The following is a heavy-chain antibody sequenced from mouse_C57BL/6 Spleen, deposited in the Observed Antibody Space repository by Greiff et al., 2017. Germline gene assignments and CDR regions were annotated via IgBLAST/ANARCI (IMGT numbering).Heavy chain of an antibody. CDR3: ARAYDGYPHYYAMDY. V-gene: IGHV1-85*01. D-gene: IGHD2-3*01. CDR1: GYTFTSYD. Sequence: VHLVESGPELVKPGASVKLSCKASGYTFTSYDINWVKQRPGQGLEWIGWIYPRDGSTKYNEKFKGKATLTVDTSSSTAYMELHSLTSEDSAVYFCARAYDGYPHYYAMDYWGQGTSVTVSS. CDR2: IYPRDGST. J-gene: IGHJ4*01.